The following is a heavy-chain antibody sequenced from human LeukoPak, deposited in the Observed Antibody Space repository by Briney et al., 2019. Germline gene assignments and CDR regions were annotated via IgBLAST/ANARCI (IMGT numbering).Heavy chain of an antibody. V-gene: IGHV3-30-3*01. J-gene: IGHJ3*01. Sequence: GGSLRLSCAASGFTFSSYAMHWVRQAPGKGLEWVAVISYDGSNEYYADSVKGRFTISRDNSKNTLYLQMNSLRAEDTAVYYCARDLDYGAFDVWGQGAMVTVSS. D-gene: IGHD4-17*01. CDR2: ISYDGSNE. CDR1: GFTFSSYA. CDR3: ARDLDYGAFDV.